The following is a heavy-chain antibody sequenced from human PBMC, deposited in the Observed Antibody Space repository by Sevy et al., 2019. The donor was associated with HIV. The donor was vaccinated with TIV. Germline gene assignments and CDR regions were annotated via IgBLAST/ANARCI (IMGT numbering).Heavy chain of an antibody. CDR2: ISHDGNYK. CDR3: ARLFSCGGDCYYLDY. J-gene: IGHJ4*02. D-gene: IGHD2-21*02. Sequence: GGSLRLSCAASGFTFSNYDMHWVRQAPGKGLEWVVVISHDGNYKNYAHSVKVRFTISRDDFKNTLYLQMSSLRPEDTAVYFCARLFSCGGDCYYLDYWGQGALVTVSS. CDR1: GFTFSNYD. V-gene: IGHV3-30-3*01.